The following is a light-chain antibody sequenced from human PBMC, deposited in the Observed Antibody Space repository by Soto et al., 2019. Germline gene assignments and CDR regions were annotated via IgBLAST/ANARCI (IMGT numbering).Light chain of an antibody. V-gene: IGKV3-20*01. CDR1: QSVTYN. Sequence: EIVITQYPTTMSVSPGERGTLSFRASQSVTYNLAWYQQKPGQAPRLLIYGASSRATGIPDRFSGSGSGTDFTLTISRLEPEDFAVYYCQQYGSSPWTFGQGTKVDIK. CDR2: GAS. CDR3: QQYGSSPWT. J-gene: IGKJ1*01.